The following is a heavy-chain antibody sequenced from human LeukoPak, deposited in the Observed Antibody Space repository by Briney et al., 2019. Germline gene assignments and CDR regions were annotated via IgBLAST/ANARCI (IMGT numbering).Heavy chain of an antibody. J-gene: IGHJ4*02. CDR2: LIPIFGTA. V-gene: IGHV1-69*05. CDR3: ARGGRCRQLLGYFDY. Sequence: SVKVSCKASGGTLSSYAISWVRQAPGQGIEWMGGLIPIFGTANYAQRFQGRVTITTDESTSTAYMELSSLRSEDTAIYYCARGGRCRQLLGYFDYWGQGTLVTVSS. D-gene: IGHD5-24*01. CDR1: GGTLSSYA.